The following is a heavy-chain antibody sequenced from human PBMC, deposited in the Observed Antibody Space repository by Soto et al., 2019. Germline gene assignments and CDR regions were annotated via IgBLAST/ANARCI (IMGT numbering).Heavy chain of an antibody. CDR2: IYSGGYT. CDR1: GFTVSNNY. Sequence: EVQLVESGGGLIQPGGSLRLSCAVSGFTVSNNYMSWVRQAPGKGLEGVSVIYSGGYTAYGDSVKGRFTISRDNSKNTLNLQKNSRRPDAPAVFYWAPGPGGGGYWGQGTLVTVSS. D-gene: IGHD3-10*01. J-gene: IGHJ4*02. CDR3: APGPGGGGY. V-gene: IGHV3-53*01.